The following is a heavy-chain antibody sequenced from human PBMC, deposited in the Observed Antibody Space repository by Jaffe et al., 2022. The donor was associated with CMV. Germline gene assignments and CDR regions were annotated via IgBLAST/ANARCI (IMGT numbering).Heavy chain of an antibody. CDR2: ISSSSSYT. D-gene: IGHD3-9*01. J-gene: IGHJ5*02. V-gene: IGHV3-11*06. CDR3: ARGGYYDILTGYSPPYNWFDP. CDR1: GFTFSDYY. Sequence: QVQLVESGGGLVKPGGSLRLSCAASGFTFSDYYMSWIRQAPGKGLEWVSYISSSSSYTNYADSVKGRFTISRDNAKNSLYLQMNSLRAEDTAVYYCARGGYYDILTGYSPPYNWFDPWGQGTLVTVSS.